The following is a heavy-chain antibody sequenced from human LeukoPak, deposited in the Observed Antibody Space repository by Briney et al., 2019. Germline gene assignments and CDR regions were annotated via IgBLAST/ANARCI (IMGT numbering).Heavy chain of an antibody. CDR3: ARGGLECSGGSCYLSSFDY. V-gene: IGHV1-46*01. CDR1: VYTFTSYY. D-gene: IGHD2-15*01. Sequence: GASVKVSCKASVYTFTSYYMHWVRQAPGQGLEWMGIINPRGGSISYAQKFQGRVTMTRDTSTSTVYMELSSLRSEDTAVYYCARGGLECSGGSCYLSSFDYWGQGTLVTVSS. J-gene: IGHJ4*02. CDR2: INPRGGSI.